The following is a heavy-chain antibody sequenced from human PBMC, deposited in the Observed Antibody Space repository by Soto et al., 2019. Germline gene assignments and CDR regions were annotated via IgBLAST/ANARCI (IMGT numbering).Heavy chain of an antibody. J-gene: IGHJ4*02. V-gene: IGHV3-23*01. D-gene: IGHD4-17*01. CDR3: AKDRYGDYGGVDH. Sequence: EVQLLESGGGLVQPGGSLRLSCAASGFTFSTYAMIWVRQAPGKGLEWVSVITGGGGRTYYADSAKGRFTISRDNSKNTLYLQMNSLRAEDTAVYYCAKDRYGDYGGVDHWGQGTLVTVSS. CDR1: GFTFSTYA. CDR2: ITGGGGRT.